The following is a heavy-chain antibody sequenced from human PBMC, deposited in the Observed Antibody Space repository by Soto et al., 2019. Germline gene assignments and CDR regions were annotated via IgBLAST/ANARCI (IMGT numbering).Heavy chain of an antibody. J-gene: IGHJ6*02. D-gene: IGHD3-10*01. Sequence: SETLSLTCAVVGDSLRGQSWNWIRQSPGKGLEWIGELDQSGGTNYNPSLKSRAIISDDTSKNQFSLTLTSVTAADTAVYYCAREDSYSCSCESLDVWGQGTTVTVSS. CDR1: GDSLRGQS. V-gene: IGHV4-34*01. CDR3: AREDSYSCSCESLDV. CDR2: LDQSGGT.